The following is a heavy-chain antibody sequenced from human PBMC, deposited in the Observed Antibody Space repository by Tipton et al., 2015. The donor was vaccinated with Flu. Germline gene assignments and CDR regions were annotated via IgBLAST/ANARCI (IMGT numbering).Heavy chain of an antibody. D-gene: IGHD3-22*01. V-gene: IGHV3-30*18. CDR1: GFTFSNYG. CDR2: ISHDGSNK. CDR3: AKGDSIWGYYETSGYYDS. J-gene: IGHJ4*02. Sequence: QLVQSGGGVVQPGRSLRLSCAASGFTFSNYGMHWVRQPPGKGLEWVAIISHDGSNKYYADSVKGRFTISRDNSKNTLYLQMNSLRTDDTSVYYCAKGDSIWGYYETSGYYDSWGQGTLVTVSS.